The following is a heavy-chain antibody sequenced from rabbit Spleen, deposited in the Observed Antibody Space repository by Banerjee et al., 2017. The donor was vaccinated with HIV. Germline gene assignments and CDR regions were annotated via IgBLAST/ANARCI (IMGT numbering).Heavy chain of an antibody. D-gene: IGHD8-1*01. CDR2: IDTGSSGFT. Sequence: EESGGDLVKPGASLTLTCIASGVSFSGDSYMCWVRQAPGKGLEWIVCIDTGSSGFTYFASWAKGRFTISKTSSTTVTLQMTSLTAADTATYFCARDTGSSFSSYGMDLWGPGTLVTVS. CDR3: ARDTGSSFSSYGMDL. J-gene: IGHJ6*01. CDR1: GVSFSGDSY. V-gene: IGHV1S40*01.